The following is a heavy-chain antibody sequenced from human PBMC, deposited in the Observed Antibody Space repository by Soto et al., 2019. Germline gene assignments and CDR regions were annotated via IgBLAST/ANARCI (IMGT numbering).Heavy chain of an antibody. J-gene: IGHJ5*02. CDR1: GGSISSYY. D-gene: IGHD6-13*01. Sequence: SETLSLTCTVSGGSISSYYWSWIRQPPGKGLEWIGYIYYSGSTNYNPSLKSRVTISVDTSKNQFSLKLSSVTAADTAVYYCARVTPSSIAAAGDNWFDPWGQGTLVTVS. CDR2: IYYSGST. V-gene: IGHV4-59*01. CDR3: ARVTPSSIAAAGDNWFDP.